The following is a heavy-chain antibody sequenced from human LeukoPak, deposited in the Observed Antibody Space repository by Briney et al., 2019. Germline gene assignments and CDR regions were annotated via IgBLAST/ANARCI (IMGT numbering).Heavy chain of an antibody. CDR2: IYYSGST. J-gene: IGHJ3*02. D-gene: IGHD6-19*01. CDR1: GGSISSYY. Sequence: SETLSLTCTVSGGSISSYYWSWIRQPPGKGLEWIGYIYYSGSTNYNPSLKSRVTISVDTSKNQFSLKLSSVTAADTAVYYCARDSSGWYGDAFDIWGQGTMVTVSS. V-gene: IGHV4-59*01. CDR3: ARDSSGWYGDAFDI.